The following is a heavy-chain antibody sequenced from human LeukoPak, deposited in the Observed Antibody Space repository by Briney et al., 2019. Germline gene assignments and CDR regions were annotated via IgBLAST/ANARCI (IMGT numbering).Heavy chain of an antibody. D-gene: IGHD2-15*01. Sequence: GGSLRLSCAASGFTFSSYSMNWVRQAPGKGLEWVANIKQDGSEKYYVDSVKGRFTISRDNAKNSLYLQMNSLRAEDTAVYYCARDRRYCSGGSCYPNYFDYWGQGTLVTVSS. CDR2: IKQDGSEK. J-gene: IGHJ4*02. CDR1: GFTFSSYS. CDR3: ARDRRYCSGGSCYPNYFDY. V-gene: IGHV3-7*01.